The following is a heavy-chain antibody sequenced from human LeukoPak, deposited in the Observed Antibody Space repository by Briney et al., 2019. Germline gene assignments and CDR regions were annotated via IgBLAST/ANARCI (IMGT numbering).Heavy chain of an antibody. J-gene: IGHJ4*02. D-gene: IGHD2-15*01. CDR1: GFTFSSYA. V-gene: IGHV3-23*01. CDR3: AKNRGGSCYSGLDY. CDR2: ISGSGGST. Sequence: PGGSLRLSCAASGFTFSSYAMSWVRQAPGKGLEWVLGISGSGGSTYYADSVKGRFTISRDNSKSTLYLQMNSLRAEDTAVYHCAKNRGGSCYSGLDYWGQGTLVTVSS.